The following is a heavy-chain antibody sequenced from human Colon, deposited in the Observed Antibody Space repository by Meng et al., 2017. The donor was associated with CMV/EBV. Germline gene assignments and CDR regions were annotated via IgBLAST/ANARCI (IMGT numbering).Heavy chain of an antibody. CDR1: GGSFSGYY. CDR2: INHSGST. J-gene: IGHJ4*02. Sequence: SETLSLTCAVYGGSFSGYYWSWIRQPPGKGLEWIGEINHSGSTNYNPSLKSRVTISVDTSKNQFSLKLSSVTAADTAVYYCARELRGTEYFRGGSPGSGFWGQGTLVTVSS. V-gene: IGHV4-34*01. CDR3: ARELRGTEYFRGGSPGSGF. D-gene: IGHD3-10*01.